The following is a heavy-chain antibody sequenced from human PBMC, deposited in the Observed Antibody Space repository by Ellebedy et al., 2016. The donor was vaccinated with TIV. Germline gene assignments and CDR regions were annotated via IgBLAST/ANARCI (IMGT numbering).Heavy chain of an antibody. CDR1: GAPIRNISFS. CDR3: TGSIVVVPAAFDF. CDR2: LYYSGRT. J-gene: IGHJ4*02. Sequence: SETLSLTXTVSGAPIRNISFSWGWIRQSPGQGLESIGSLYYSGRTYFNPSLKSRVTISVDTAKNQFSLNLSAVTAADTALYYCTGSIVVVPAAFDFWGQGVLVTVAS. D-gene: IGHD2-2*01. V-gene: IGHV4-39*01.